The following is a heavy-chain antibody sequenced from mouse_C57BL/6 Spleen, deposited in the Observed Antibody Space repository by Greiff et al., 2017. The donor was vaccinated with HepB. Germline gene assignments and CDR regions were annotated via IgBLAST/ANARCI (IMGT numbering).Heavy chain of an antibody. CDR3: ARPPYDYDDAWFAY. V-gene: IGHV1-22*01. J-gene: IGHJ3*01. CDR2: INPNNGGT. CDR1: GYTFTDYN. Sequence: EVQLQQSGPELVKPGASVKMSCKASGYTFTDYNMHWVKQSHGKSLEWIGYINPNNGGTSYNQKFKGKATLTVNKSSSTAYMELRSLTSEDSAVYYCARPPYDYDDAWFAYWGQGTLVTVSA. D-gene: IGHD2-4*01.